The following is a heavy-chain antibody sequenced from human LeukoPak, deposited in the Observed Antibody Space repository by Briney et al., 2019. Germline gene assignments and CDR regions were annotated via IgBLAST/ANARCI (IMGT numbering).Heavy chain of an antibody. Sequence: GGSLRLSCAASGFTFSSYEMNWVRQAPGKGLEWVAVISYDGSNEYYADSVKGRFTISRDNSKNTLYLHMNSLRTEDTAVYYCAKGGVGRYYYYGVDVWGQGTTVTVSS. CDR1: GFTFSSYE. CDR2: ISYDGSNE. CDR3: AKGGVGRYYYYGVDV. J-gene: IGHJ6*02. V-gene: IGHV3-30*18. D-gene: IGHD3-16*01.